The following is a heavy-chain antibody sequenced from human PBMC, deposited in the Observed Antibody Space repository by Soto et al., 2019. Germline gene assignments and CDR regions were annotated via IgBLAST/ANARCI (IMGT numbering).Heavy chain of an antibody. CDR2: SRDKAQGYST. D-gene: IGHD2-15*01. CDR3: AKGAGGPNTPFDY. Sequence: PGGSLRLSCAGSGFTLSDHYIDWVRQAPGKGLEWVGRSRDKAQGYSTAYAASVKGRFTTSRDESKNSVYLQMNSLRADDSAVYYCAKGAGGPNTPFDYWGQGTLVTVSS. V-gene: IGHV3-72*01. J-gene: IGHJ4*02. CDR1: GFTLSDHY.